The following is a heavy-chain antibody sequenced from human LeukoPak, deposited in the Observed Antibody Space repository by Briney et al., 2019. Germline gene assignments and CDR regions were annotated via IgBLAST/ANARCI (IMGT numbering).Heavy chain of an antibody. V-gene: IGHV3-23*01. D-gene: IGHD5-18*01. CDR2: ISGSGGST. CDR3: AKDRIQLWNYYFDY. CDR1: GFTFSSYA. J-gene: IGHJ4*02. Sequence: PGGSLRLSCAASGFTFSSYAMNWVRQAPGKGLEWVSGISGSGGSTYYTDSVKGRFTISRDNSRTTLYLQMNSLRAEDTAIYYCAKDRIQLWNYYFDYWGQGTLVTVSS.